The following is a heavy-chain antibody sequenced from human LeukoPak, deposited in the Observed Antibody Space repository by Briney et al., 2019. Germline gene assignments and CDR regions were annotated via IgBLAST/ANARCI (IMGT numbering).Heavy chain of an antibody. Sequence: GRSLRLSCAASGFTFSSYAMHWVRQPPGKGLEWVAVISYDGSNKYYADSVKGRFTISRDNSKNTLYLQMNSLRAEDTAVYYCARVSIAAAGLFDYWGQGTLVTVSS. V-gene: IGHV3-30*04. J-gene: IGHJ4*02. CDR2: ISYDGSNK. CDR1: GFTFSSYA. CDR3: ARVSIAAAGLFDY. D-gene: IGHD6-13*01.